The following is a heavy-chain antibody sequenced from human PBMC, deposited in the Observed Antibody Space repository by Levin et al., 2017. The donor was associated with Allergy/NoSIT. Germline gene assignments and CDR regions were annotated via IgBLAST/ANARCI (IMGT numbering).Heavy chain of an antibody. Sequence: GGSLRLSCAASGFTFSSYAMHWVRQAPGKGLEWVAVISYDGSNKYYADSVKGRFTISRDNSKNTLYLQMNSLRAEDTAVYYCARGDGITGTTYYYGMDVWGQGTTVTVSS. CDR1: GFTFSSYA. J-gene: IGHJ6*02. D-gene: IGHD1-20*01. CDR3: ARGDGITGTTYYYGMDV. CDR2: ISYDGSNK. V-gene: IGHV3-30*04.